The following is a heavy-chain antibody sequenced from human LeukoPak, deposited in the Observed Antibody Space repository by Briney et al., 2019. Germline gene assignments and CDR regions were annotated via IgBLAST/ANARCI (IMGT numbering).Heavy chain of an antibody. CDR2: MYYSGSA. D-gene: IGHD2/OR15-2a*01. J-gene: IGHJ3*02. CDR1: GDSISSYY. CDR3: ARSLKSNSRDAFDI. Sequence: PSETLSLTCTVSGDSISSYYWSWIRQPPGKGLEWIGQMYYSGSAKYNPSLKSRATTPVDTSKNQFSLKLSSVTAADTAVYYCARSLKSNSRDAFDIWGQGTMVTVSS. V-gene: IGHV4-59*01.